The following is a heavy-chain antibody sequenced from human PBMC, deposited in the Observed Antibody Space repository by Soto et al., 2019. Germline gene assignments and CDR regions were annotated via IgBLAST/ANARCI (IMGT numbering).Heavy chain of an antibody. CDR3: ARGGITMAWNYYYYGMDV. V-gene: IGHV4-34*01. J-gene: IGHJ6*02. CDR1: GASVSGQY. CDR2: IIPTGST. Sequence: PSETLSLTCAVSGASVSGQYWSWIRQPPGKGLEWVGEIIPTGSTTYNPSLKSRLSFSLDTSKNHFSLNLSPVSVADTAVYYCARGGITMAWNYYYYGMDVWGQGTTVTVS. D-gene: IGHD3-10*01.